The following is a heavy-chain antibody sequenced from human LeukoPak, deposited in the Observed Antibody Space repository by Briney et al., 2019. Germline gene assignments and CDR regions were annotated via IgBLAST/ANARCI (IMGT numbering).Heavy chain of an antibody. V-gene: IGHV3-20*04. CDR1: GFTFDNYG. CDR2: INWNGGST. CDR3: ARVLVAGTGWFDY. D-gene: IGHD1-7*01. J-gene: IGHJ4*02. Sequence: GGSLRLSCAASGFTFDNYGMSWVRQAPGKGLEWVSGINWNGGSTGYADSVKGRFTISRDNAKNSLYLQMNSLRAEDTAVYYCARVLVAGTGWFDYWGQGTLVSVSS.